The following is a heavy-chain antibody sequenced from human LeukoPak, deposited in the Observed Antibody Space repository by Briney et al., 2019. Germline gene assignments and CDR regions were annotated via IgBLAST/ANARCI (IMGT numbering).Heavy chain of an antibody. J-gene: IGHJ4*02. CDR3: TRVLSDSRGWYHFDY. CDR2: IYSRGDT. Sequence: GGSLRLSCAASGLTASNNYMGWVRQAPGKGLEWVSVIYSRGDTYYADSVRGRFTISRDNSKNILSLQMNSLRADDTAIYYCTRVLSDSRGWYHFDYWGQGTLVTVSS. V-gene: IGHV3-53*01. D-gene: IGHD6-19*01. CDR1: GLTASNNY.